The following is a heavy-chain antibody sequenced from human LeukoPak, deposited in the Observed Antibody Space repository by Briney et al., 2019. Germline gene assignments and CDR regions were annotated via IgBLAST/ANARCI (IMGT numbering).Heavy chain of an antibody. J-gene: IGHJ4*02. CDR3: ANPRYDSSGYYYVD. CDR1: GYTFTDYT. Sequence: ASVKVSCKASGYTFTDYTMHWLRQALGQRLDWMGWINGGSGYTKYSPEFQGRVTITRDTSASTAYMELSSLRSEDTAVYYRANPRYDSSGYYYVDWGQGTLVTVSS. V-gene: IGHV1-3*01. CDR2: INGGSGYT. D-gene: IGHD3-22*01.